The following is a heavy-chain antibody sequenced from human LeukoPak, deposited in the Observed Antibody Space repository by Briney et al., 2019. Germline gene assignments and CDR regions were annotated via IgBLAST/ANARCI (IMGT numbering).Heavy chain of an antibody. Sequence: SVNVSCKASGYTFTSYYMHWVRQAPGQGLEWMGIINPSGGSTSYAQKFQGRVTMTRDTSTSTVYMELSSLRSEDTAVYYCARDAGRTYDAFDIWGQGTMVTVSS. CDR2: INPSGGST. J-gene: IGHJ3*02. CDR1: GYTFTSYY. V-gene: IGHV1-46*01. D-gene: IGHD3-10*01. CDR3: ARDAGRTYDAFDI.